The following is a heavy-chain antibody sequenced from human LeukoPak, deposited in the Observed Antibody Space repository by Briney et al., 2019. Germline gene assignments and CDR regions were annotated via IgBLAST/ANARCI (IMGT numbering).Heavy chain of an antibody. V-gene: IGHV1-46*03. D-gene: IGHD1-26*01. CDR1: GYTFTSYY. CDR2: INPSGGST. J-gene: IGHJ6*03. CDR3: ATAEVGATRNYYYMDV. Sequence: ASVKVSCKASGYTFTSYYVHWVRQAPGQGLEWMGIINPSGGSTSYAQKFQGRVTMTRDTSTSTVYTELSSLRSEDTAVYYCATAEVGATRNYYYMDVWGKGTTVTVSS.